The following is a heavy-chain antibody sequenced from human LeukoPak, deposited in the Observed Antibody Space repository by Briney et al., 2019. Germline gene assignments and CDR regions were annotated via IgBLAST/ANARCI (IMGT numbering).Heavy chain of an antibody. V-gene: IGHV4-59*01. CDR3: ARGGTEGGLEISFFFDL. Sequence: PSETLSLTCTVSDGSISGSYWSWIRQPPGKGLEWIGYIFYGSTNYNPSLKSRVTISVDTSKSQFSLKLSSVTAADTAVYYCARGGTEGGLEISFFFDLWGRGTLVTVSS. D-gene: IGHD1-1*01. CDR2: IFYGST. J-gene: IGHJ2*01. CDR1: DGSISGSY.